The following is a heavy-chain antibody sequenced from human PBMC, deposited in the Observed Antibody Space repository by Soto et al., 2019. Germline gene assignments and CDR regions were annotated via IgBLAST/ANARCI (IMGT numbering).Heavy chain of an antibody. CDR3: TSYTDSSGYYYYYGMDV. J-gene: IGHJ6*04. CDR1: GFTFSGSA. Sequence: EVQLVESGGGLVQPGGSLKLSCAASGFTFSGSAMHWVRQASGKGLEWVGRIRSKANSYATAYAASVKGRFTISRDDSKNTAYLQMNSLKTEDTAVYYCTSYTDSSGYYYYYGMDVWGKGTTVTVSS. D-gene: IGHD3-22*01. V-gene: IGHV3-73*01. CDR2: IRSKANSYAT.